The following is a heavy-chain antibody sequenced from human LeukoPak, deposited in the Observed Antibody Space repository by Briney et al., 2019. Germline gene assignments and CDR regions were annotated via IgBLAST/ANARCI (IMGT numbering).Heavy chain of an antibody. Sequence: TSETLSLTCTVSGGSISSYYWSWIRQPPGKGLEWIGYIYYSGSTNYNPSLKSRVTISVDTSKNQFSLKLSSVTAADTAVYYCAIWYYYYMAAWGNGTTVTVSS. CDR2: IYYSGST. CDR1: GGSISSYY. D-gene: IGHD3-10*01. V-gene: IGHV4-59*01. CDR3: AIWYYYYMAA. J-gene: IGHJ6*03.